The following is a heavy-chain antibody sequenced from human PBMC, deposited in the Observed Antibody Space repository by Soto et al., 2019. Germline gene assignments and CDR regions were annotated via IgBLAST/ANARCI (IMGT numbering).Heavy chain of an antibody. V-gene: IGHV1-8*01. CDR1: GYTFTSYD. Sequence: GASVKVSCKASGYTFTSYDINWVRQATGQGLEWMGWMNPNSGNTGYAQKFQGRVTMTRNTSISTAYMELSSLRSEDTAVYYCARGLPFFTISNLGSGRAASYYYGMDVCGQGTTVTVSS. CDR2: MNPNSGNT. D-gene: IGHD3-9*01. CDR3: ARGLPFFTISNLGSGRAASYYYGMDV. J-gene: IGHJ6*02.